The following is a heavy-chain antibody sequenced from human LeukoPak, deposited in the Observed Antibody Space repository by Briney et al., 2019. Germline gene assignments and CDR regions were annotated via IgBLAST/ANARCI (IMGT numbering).Heavy chain of an antibody. CDR1: GITFSSSW. Sequence: GGSLRLSCVASGITFSSSWMSWVRQAPGKGLEWVANIKPDGSVKYYADSVKGRFTISRDNAENSLYLQMNSLRTEDTAIYYCVRGARHDDLWSGYFFDYWGQGTLVTVSS. V-gene: IGHV3-7*03. CDR2: IKPDGSVK. CDR3: VRGARHDDLWSGYFFDY. J-gene: IGHJ4*02. D-gene: IGHD3-3*01.